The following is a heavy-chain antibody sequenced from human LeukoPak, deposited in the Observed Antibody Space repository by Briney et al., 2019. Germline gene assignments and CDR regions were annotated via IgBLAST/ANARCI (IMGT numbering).Heavy chain of an antibody. Sequence: SETLSLTCTVSGGSISSSSYYWSWIRQPPGKGLEWIGEINHSGSTNYNPSLKSRVTISVDTSKNQFSLKLSSVTAADTAVYYCARLLRRAGGHCSSTSCFPPSDAFDIWGQGTMVTVSS. D-gene: IGHD2-2*01. CDR1: GGSISSSSYY. J-gene: IGHJ3*02. V-gene: IGHV4-39*07. CDR2: INHSGST. CDR3: ARLLRRAGGHCSSTSCFPPSDAFDI.